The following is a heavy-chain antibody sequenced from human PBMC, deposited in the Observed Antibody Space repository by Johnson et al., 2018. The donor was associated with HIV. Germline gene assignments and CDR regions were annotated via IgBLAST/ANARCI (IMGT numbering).Heavy chain of an antibody. CDR3: ARDKANWGPSRDVGAFDI. CDR1: GFTFSDYY. V-gene: IGHV3-11*04. J-gene: IGHJ3*02. CDR2: ISSRGSTI. D-gene: IGHD7-27*01. Sequence: QVQLVESGGGVVRPGGSLRLSCAASGFTFSDYYMSWIRQAPGKGLEWVSYISSRGSTIYYADSVKGRFTISRDNSKNTLYLQMNSLRAEDTAVYYCARDKANWGPSRDVGAFDIWGPGTMVTVSS.